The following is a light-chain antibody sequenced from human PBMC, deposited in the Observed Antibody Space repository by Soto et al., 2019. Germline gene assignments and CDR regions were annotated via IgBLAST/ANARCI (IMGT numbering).Light chain of an antibody. CDR1: QSIKNNF. J-gene: IGKJ4*01. Sequence: IVLTQSPGSLSLSPGEGATLSCRASQSIKNNFLAWYLQRPGQAPRLLIHAASIRASGISDRFTGIASGTDFTLTISRLEPDEFGVYFCQQYGTSLTFGGGTRVET. CDR2: AAS. V-gene: IGKV3-20*01. CDR3: QQYGTSLT.